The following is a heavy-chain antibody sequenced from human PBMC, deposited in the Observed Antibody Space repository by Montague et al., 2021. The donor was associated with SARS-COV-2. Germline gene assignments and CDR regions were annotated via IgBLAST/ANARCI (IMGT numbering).Heavy chain of an antibody. D-gene: IGHD3-16*01. V-gene: IGHV4-59*01. CDR3: ARVTLGGRDGRTRQYEGLDS. J-gene: IGHJ4*02. CDR1: GGSISRYF. CDR2: VHDIESS. Sequence: SETLSLTCTVSGGSISRYFWNWIRQTPGKGLEWMGYVHDIESSIYNPSLQSRITILLDTPKNQFSLRLNAVTAADTAVYYCARVTLGGRDGRTRQYEGLDSWGQGNLVTVSS.